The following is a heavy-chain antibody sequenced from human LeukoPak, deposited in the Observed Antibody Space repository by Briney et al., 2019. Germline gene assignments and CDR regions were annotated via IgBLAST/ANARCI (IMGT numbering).Heavy chain of an antibody. V-gene: IGHV1-69*06. D-gene: IGHD6-13*01. CDR2: IIPIFGTA. Sequence: SVKVSCKASGGTFSSYAISWVRQAPGQGLEWMGGIIPIFGTANYAQKFQGRVTITADKSTSTAYMELSSLRSEDTAVYYCAIRYSSSWYNEFDYWGQGTLVTVSS. CDR3: AIRYSSSWYNEFDY. CDR1: GGTFSSYA. J-gene: IGHJ4*02.